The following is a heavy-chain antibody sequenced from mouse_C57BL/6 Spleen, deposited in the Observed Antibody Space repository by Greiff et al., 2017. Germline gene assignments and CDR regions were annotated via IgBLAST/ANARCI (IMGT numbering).Heavy chain of an antibody. V-gene: IGHV1-52*01. J-gene: IGHJ4*01. CDR2: IDPSVSET. D-gene: IGHD1-2*01. CDR1: GYTFTSYW. Sequence: VQLQQPGAELVRPGSSVKLSCKASGYTFTSYWMHWVKQRPIQGLEWIGNIDPSVSETHYNQKFKDKATLTVDKSSSTAYMQLSSLTSEDSAVYYCARRTTASYYYAMDYWGQGTSVTVSS. CDR3: ARRTTASYYYAMDY.